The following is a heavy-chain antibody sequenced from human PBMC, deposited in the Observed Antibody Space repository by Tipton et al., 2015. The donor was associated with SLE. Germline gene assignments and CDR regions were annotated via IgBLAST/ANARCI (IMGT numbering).Heavy chain of an antibody. D-gene: IGHD4-17*01. CDR1: GYPFNNNY. J-gene: IGHJ5*02. V-gene: IGHV1-2*06. Sequence: QSGAEVKKPGASVKVSCKASGYPFNNNYIHWVRQAPGQGLEWLGRNNPNTGSTNYPQKFQGRVTMTSDTSISTAYMELTGLRSDDTAIYYCARGGPISGDFVDTWGQGTLVTVSS. CDR3: ARGGPISGDFVDT. CDR2: NNPNTGST.